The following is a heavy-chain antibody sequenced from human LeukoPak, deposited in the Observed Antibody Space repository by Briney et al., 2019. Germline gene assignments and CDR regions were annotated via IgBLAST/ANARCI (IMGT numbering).Heavy chain of an antibody. V-gene: IGHV4-59*01. CDR1: GGSISSYY. CDR3: ARYPQEEYSSGWYWYFDL. D-gene: IGHD6-19*01. J-gene: IGHJ2*01. Sequence: PSETLSLTCTVSGGSISSYYWSWIRQPPGKALEWIGYIYYSGSTNYNPSLKSRVTISVDTSKNQFSLKLSSVTAADTAVYYCARYPQEEYSSGWYWYFDLWGRGTLVTVSS. CDR2: IYYSGST.